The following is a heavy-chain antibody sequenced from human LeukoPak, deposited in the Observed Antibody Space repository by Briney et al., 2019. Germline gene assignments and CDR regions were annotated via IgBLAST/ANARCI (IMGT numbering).Heavy chain of an antibody. Sequence: PGESLKISCKRSGYSFTNYWIGWVRQLPGKGLEWMGIIYPGDSDTRYSPSFQGQVTISADKSISTAYLQWSSLKASETAMYYCSISRHVASRGLTRFDYWGQGTLVTVSS. D-gene: IGHD6-6*01. CDR3: SISRHVASRGLTRFDY. CDR1: GYSFTNYW. CDR2: IYPGDSDT. V-gene: IGHV5-51*01. J-gene: IGHJ4*02.